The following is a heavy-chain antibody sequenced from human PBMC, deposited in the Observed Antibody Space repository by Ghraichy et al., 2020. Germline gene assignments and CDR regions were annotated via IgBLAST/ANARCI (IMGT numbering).Heavy chain of an antibody. CDR1: GFTFSSYS. CDR2: ISSSSSTI. CDR3: ARTTVTTYYYYGMDV. D-gene: IGHD4-11*01. Sequence: LSLTCAASGFTFSSYSMNWVRQAPGKGLEWVSYISSSSSTIYYADSVKGRFTISRDNAKNSLYLQMNSLRDEDTAVYYCARTTVTTYYYYGMDVWGQGTTVTVSS. V-gene: IGHV3-48*02. J-gene: IGHJ6*02.